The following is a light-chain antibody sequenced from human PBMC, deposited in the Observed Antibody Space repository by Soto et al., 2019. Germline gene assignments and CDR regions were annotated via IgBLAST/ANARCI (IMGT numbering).Light chain of an antibody. CDR1: ENIISDY. CDR3: QQFGRSPL. J-gene: IGKJ5*01. Sequence: ELVLTQSPGTLSLSPGETATLACRASENIISDYSAWYQHKPGQSPRLLIYATSKRATGIPDRFSGIGSETDFTLTISRLEPEDFALYYCQQFGRSPLFGQGTRLEIK. CDR2: ATS. V-gene: IGKV3-20*01.